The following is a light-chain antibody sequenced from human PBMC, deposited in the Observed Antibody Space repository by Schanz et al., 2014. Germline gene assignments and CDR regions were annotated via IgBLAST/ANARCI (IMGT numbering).Light chain of an antibody. CDR1: QSVSSSY. V-gene: IGKV3-15*01. Sequence: EIVLTQSPATLSLSPGERATLSCGASQSVSSSYLAWYQQKPGLAPRLLVYGASTGATGIPARFSGSGSGTEFTLTISSLQSEDFAVYYCQQYNNWPLTFGQGTKMEIK. CDR2: GAS. CDR3: QQYNNWPLT. J-gene: IGKJ1*01.